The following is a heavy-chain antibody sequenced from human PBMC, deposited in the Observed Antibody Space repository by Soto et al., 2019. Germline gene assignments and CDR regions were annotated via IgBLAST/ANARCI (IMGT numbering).Heavy chain of an antibody. J-gene: IGHJ4*02. D-gene: IGHD2-15*01. CDR3: ASSYCSGGSCYSFDY. V-gene: IGHV4-39*01. Sequence: SETLSLTCTVSGGSISSSSYYWGWIRQPPGKGLEWIGSIYYSGSTYYNPSLKSRVTISVDTSKNQFSLKLSSVTAADTAVYYCASSYCSGGSCYSFDYWGQGTLVTVSS. CDR2: IYYSGST. CDR1: GGSISSSSYY.